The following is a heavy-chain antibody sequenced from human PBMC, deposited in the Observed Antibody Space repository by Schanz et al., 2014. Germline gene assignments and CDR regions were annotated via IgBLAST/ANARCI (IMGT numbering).Heavy chain of an antibody. D-gene: IGHD1-26*01. Sequence: QVHLVQSGAEVKKPGASVKVSCKASGYIFTSYSMHWVRQAPGQGLEWLGITNPSGVSTSSAQEFQGRVTMTRDTSTSTLQMELSSLRSEDTAVYYCARGGACRSPSPVFYFDYWGQGTLVTVSS. CDR2: TNPSGVST. V-gene: IGHV1-46*01. CDR3: ARGGACRSPSPVFYFDY. CDR1: GYIFTSYS. J-gene: IGHJ4*02.